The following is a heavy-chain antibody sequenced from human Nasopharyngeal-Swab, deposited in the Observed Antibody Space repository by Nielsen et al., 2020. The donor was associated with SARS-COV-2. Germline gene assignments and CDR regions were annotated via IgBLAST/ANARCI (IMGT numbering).Heavy chain of an antibody. Sequence: SETLSLTCGFYGGSFSGYFWTWIRQPPGKGLEWIGEINYSGHTTYNPSLKSRVSISVDTSKRQFSLRLTSVTAADTAVYYCAKEGATGWFDPCGQGTLVTVSS. V-gene: IGHV4-34*01. CDR2: INYSGHT. CDR1: GGSFSGYF. CDR3: AKEGATGWFDP. J-gene: IGHJ5*02.